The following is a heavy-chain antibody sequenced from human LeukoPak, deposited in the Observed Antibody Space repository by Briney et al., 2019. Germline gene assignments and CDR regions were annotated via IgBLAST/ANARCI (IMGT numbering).Heavy chain of an antibody. V-gene: IGHV5-51*01. CDR2: IYPGDSDT. J-gene: IGHJ4*02. CDR3: ARPIGSAYDGAGY. D-gene: IGHD3-22*01. CDR1: GYSFTSYW. Sequence: GESLKISCKGSGYSFTSYWIGWVRQMPGEGLEWMGIIYPGDSDTGYSPSFQGQVTISADKSISTAYLQWSSLKASDTAMYYCARPIGSAYDGAGYWGQGTLITVSS.